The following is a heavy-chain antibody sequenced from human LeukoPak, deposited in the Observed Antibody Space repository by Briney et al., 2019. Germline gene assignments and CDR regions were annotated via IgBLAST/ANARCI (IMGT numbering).Heavy chain of an antibody. D-gene: IGHD6-13*01. CDR2: ISAYNGNT. CDR1: GYTFTSYG. CDR3: ARAYSSSWSYFDY. Sequence: ASVKVTCKTSGYTFTSYGISWVRQAPGQGLEWMGWISAYNGNTNYAQKLQGRVTMTTDTSTSTAYMELRGLRSDGTAVYYCARAYSSSWSYFDYWGQGTLVTVSS. J-gene: IGHJ4*02. V-gene: IGHV1-18*01.